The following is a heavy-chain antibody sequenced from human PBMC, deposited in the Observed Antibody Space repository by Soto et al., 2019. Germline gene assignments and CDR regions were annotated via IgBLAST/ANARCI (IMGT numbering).Heavy chain of an antibody. CDR3: ARGGVSTRTFDI. D-gene: IGHD3-3*01. Sequence: GESLKISCKGSGYNFAGYWIAWVRQMPGKGLELMGIIYPSDSDTRYRPSFQGQVTISADKSISSAYLQWSSLRASDTAMYYCARGGVSTRTFDIWGQGTKVTVSS. CDR2: IYPSDSDT. CDR1: GYNFAGYW. J-gene: IGHJ3*02. V-gene: IGHV5-51*01.